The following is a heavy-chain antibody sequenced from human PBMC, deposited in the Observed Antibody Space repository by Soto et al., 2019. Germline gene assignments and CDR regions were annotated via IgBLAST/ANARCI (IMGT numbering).Heavy chain of an antibody. CDR1: GFTFSSYA. V-gene: IGHV3-30-3*01. CDR3: ARDRGIVVVVAATQVDY. CDR2: ISYDGSNK. D-gene: IGHD2-15*01. J-gene: IGHJ4*02. Sequence: QVQLVESGAGVVQPGRSLRLSCAASGFTFSSYAMHWVRKAPGKGLEWVAVISYDGSNKYYADSVKGRFTISRDNSKNTLYLQMNSLRAEDTAVYYCARDRGIVVVVAATQVDYWGQGTLVTVSS.